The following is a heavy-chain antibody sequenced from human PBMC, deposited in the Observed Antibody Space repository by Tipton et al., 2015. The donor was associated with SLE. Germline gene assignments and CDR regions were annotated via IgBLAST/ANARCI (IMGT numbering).Heavy chain of an antibody. CDR2: INTNSGGT. CDR1: GYTFTNYG. CDR3: ASPSRGYYYGMDV. J-gene: IGHJ6*02. D-gene: IGHD3-16*01. Sequence: QSGAEVKKPGASVKVSCKASGYTFTNYGISWVRQAPGQGLEWMGWINTNSGGTNYAQKFQGRVTMTRDTSISTAYMELSSLRSEDTAVYYCASPSRGYYYGMDVWGQGTPVTVSS. V-gene: IGHV1-2*02.